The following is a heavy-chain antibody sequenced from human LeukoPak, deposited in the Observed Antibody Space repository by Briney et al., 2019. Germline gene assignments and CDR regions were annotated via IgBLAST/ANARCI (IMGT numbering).Heavy chain of an antibody. V-gene: IGHV1-69*05. CDR2: IIPIFGTA. J-gene: IGHJ5*02. CDR1: GGTFSSYA. Sequence: GASVKVSCKASGGTFSSYAISWVRQAPGQGLEWMGGIIPIFGTANYAQKFQGRVTITTDESTSAAYMELSSLRSEDTAVYYCARPHCSSTSCRNNWFDPWGQGTLVTVSS. D-gene: IGHD2-2*01. CDR3: ARPHCSSTSCRNNWFDP.